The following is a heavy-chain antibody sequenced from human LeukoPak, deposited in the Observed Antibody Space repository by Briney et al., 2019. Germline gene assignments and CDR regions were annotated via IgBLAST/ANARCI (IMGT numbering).Heavy chain of an antibody. CDR3: ARIGVGEYYGMDV. Sequence: GGSLRLSCAASGFTFSDYAVNWVRQAPGKGLEWVSAISGSGVSTYYADSVKGRFTISRDNSKNTVYLQMNSLRAEDTAVYYCARIGVGEYYGMDVWGQGTTVTVSS. CDR1: GFTFSDYA. J-gene: IGHJ6*02. CDR2: ISGSGVST. V-gene: IGHV3-23*01. D-gene: IGHD1-26*01.